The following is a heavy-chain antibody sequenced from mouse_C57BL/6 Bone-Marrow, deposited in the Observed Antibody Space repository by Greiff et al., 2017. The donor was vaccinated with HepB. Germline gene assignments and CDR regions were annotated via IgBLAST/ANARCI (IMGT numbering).Heavy chain of an antibody. CDR2: IYPGSGST. J-gene: IGHJ2*01. Sequence: VQLQQPGAELVKPGASVKMSCKASGYTFTSYWITWVKQRPGQGLEWIGDIYPGSGSTNYNEKFKSKATLTVDTSSSTAYMQLSSLTSEDSAVYYCARTRQLRLLFDYWGQGTTLTVSS. V-gene: IGHV1-55*01. D-gene: IGHD3-2*02. CDR1: GYTFTSYW. CDR3: ARTRQLRLLFDY.